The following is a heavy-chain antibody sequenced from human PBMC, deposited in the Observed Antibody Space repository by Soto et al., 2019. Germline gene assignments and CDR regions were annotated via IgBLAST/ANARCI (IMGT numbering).Heavy chain of an antibody. V-gene: IGHV4-39*01. CDR2: IYYSGST. Sequence: LSLTCTVSGGSISSSSYYWGWIRQPPGKGLEWIGSIYYSGSTYYNPSLKSRVTISVDTSKNQFSLKLSSVTAADTAVYYCARRQSSSWYGLWGQGTLVTVSS. CDR3: ARRQSSSWYGL. J-gene: IGHJ4*02. CDR1: GGSISSSSYY. D-gene: IGHD6-13*01.